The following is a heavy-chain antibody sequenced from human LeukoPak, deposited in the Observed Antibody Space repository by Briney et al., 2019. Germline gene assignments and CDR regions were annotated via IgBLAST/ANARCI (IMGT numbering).Heavy chain of an antibody. CDR3: ARLSCGGDCQIDY. V-gene: IGHV4-34*01. Sequence: SETLSLTCAVYGGSFSDYYWSWIRQPPGKGLEWIGEINHSGSTNYNPSLKSRVTISVDTSKNQFSLKLSSVTAADTAVYYCARLSCGGDCQIDYWGQGTLVTVSS. CDR1: GGSFSDYY. CDR2: INHSGST. J-gene: IGHJ4*02. D-gene: IGHD2-21*02.